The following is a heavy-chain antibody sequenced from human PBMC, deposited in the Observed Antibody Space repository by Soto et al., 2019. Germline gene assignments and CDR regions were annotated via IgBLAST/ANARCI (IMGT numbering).Heavy chain of an antibody. V-gene: IGHV3-33*01. D-gene: IGHD2-2*01. J-gene: IGHJ6*02. Sequence: PGGSLRLSCAASGFTFSSYGMHWVRQAPGKGLEWVAVIWYDGSNKYYADSVKGRFTISRDNSKNTLYLQMNSLRAEDTAVYYCARDAHCSSTSCTYYYYGMDVWGQGTTVTVS. CDR2: IWYDGSNK. CDR1: GFTFSSYG. CDR3: ARDAHCSSTSCTYYYYGMDV.